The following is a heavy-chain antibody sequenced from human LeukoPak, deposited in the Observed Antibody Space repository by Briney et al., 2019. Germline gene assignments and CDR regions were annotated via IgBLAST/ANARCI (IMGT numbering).Heavy chain of an antibody. CDR3: ARDNAVVAAFDY. V-gene: IGHV3-13*04. D-gene: IGHD2-15*01. CDR2: INSAGDT. J-gene: IGHJ4*01. CDR1: GFTFSSYD. Sequence: WGSLCLSCAASGFTFSSYDMHWVRQATGKGLEWVSAINSAGDTYYPGSVKGRFSISRENAKNSLYLQMNSLRAGDTAVYYCARDNAVVAAFDYWGHKTLVTVSS.